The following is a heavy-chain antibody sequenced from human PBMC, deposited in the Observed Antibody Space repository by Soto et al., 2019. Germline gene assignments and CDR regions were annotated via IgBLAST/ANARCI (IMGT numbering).Heavy chain of an antibody. Sequence: QITLKESGPTLVKPTETLTLTCTFSGFSLTTTGVGVGWIRQPPEKALEWLALIYWNDDTRYSPSLTSRLTITKDTSKNQVVLRMTNMDPVDTATYYCAQVTEGSCSWTSTSCLNYFDPWGQGILVTVSS. D-gene: IGHD2-2*01. CDR1: GFSLTTTGVG. J-gene: IGHJ5*02. CDR2: IYWNDDT. CDR3: AQVTEGSCSWTSTSCLNYFDP. V-gene: IGHV2-5*01.